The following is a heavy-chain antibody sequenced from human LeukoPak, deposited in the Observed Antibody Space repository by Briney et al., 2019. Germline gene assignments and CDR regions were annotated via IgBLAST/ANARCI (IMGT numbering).Heavy chain of an antibody. V-gene: IGHV3-21*01. CDR1: GFTFKSYS. CDR3: AREVKGGYNYGLYDY. D-gene: IGHD5-18*01. Sequence: GGSLRLSCAASGFTFKSYSMNWVRQAPGKGLEWVSSITSSSSYIYYADSVKGRFTISRDNAKNSLYLQMNSLRAEDTAVYYCAREVKGGYNYGLYDYWGQGTLVTVSS. CDR2: ITSSSSYI. J-gene: IGHJ4*02.